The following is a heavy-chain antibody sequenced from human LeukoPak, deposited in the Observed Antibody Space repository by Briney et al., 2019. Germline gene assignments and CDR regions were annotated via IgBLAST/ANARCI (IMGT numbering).Heavy chain of an antibody. CDR2: MYISGST. CDR3: ARDYLVGAPLDS. CDR1: GVSITNYY. V-gene: IGHV4-4*07. J-gene: IGHJ4*02. Sequence: SETLSLTCTVSGVSITNYYWAWIRQPAGKGLEWIGRMYISGSTNYNPSLKSRVTISIDKPKNQFSLKLRSVTAADTALYYCARDYLVGAPLDSWGQGTLVTASS. D-gene: IGHD1-26*01.